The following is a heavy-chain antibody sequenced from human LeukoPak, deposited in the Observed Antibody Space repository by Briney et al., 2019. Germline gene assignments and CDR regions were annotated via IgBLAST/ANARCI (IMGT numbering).Heavy chain of an antibody. CDR3: ARDKAGNSYNWFDP. Sequence: GGSLRLSCAASGFTFSSYAMPWVRQAPGKGLEWVAVISYDGSSKYYADSVKGRFTISRDNSKNTLYLQMNSLRAEDTAVYYCARDKAGNSYNWFDPWGQGTLVTVSS. CDR2: ISYDGSSK. CDR1: GFTFSSYA. D-gene: IGHD4-23*01. J-gene: IGHJ5*02. V-gene: IGHV3-30-3*01.